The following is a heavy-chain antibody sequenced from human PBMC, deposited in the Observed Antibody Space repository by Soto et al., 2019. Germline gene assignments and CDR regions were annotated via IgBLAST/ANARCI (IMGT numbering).Heavy chain of an antibody. J-gene: IGHJ3*02. Sequence: QVQLQESGPGLVKPSGTLSLTCAVSSGSITNTHWWSWVRQSPGKGLEWIGEVYHSGTTHYNPSLKSRVSMSIDRSKAQFSLTLSSVTAADTAVYYCARYPGSTFGGVIWGQGTMVTVSS. CDR2: VYHSGTT. V-gene: IGHV4-4*02. D-gene: IGHD3-16*01. CDR3: ARYPGSTFGGVI. CDR1: SGSITNTHW.